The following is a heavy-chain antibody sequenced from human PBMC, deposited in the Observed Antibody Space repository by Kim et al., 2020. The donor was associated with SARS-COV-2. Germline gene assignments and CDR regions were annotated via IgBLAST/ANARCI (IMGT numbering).Heavy chain of an antibody. J-gene: IGHJ4*02. CDR3: ARGTVGSGSYHFDY. Sequence: SETLSLTCAVYGGSFSGYYWSWIRQPPGKGLEWIGEINHSGSTNYNPSLKSRVTISVDTSKNQFSLKLSSVTAADTAVYYCARGTVGSGSYHFDYWGQGTLVTVSS. D-gene: IGHD3-10*01. V-gene: IGHV4-34*01. CDR2: INHSGST. CDR1: GGSFSGYY.